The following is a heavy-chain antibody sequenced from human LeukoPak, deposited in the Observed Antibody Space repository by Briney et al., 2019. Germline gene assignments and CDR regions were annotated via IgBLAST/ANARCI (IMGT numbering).Heavy chain of an antibody. CDR3: AKTRPLDSSSWSHGDY. J-gene: IGHJ4*02. V-gene: IGHV3-23*01. D-gene: IGHD6-13*01. Sequence: GGSLRLSCAASGFAFSDYAMNWVRQAPGKGLEWVSSINENDDGTSYADSVKGRFTISRDNSKNTLYLQMNSLRAEDTAVYYCAKTRPLDSSSWSHGDYWGQGTLVTVSS. CDR2: INENDDGT. CDR1: GFAFSDYA.